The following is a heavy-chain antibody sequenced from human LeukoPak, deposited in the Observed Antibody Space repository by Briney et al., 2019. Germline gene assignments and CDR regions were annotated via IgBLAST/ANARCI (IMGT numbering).Heavy chain of an antibody. D-gene: IGHD3-9*01. CDR1: GFTFSTYA. J-gene: IGHJ5*02. Sequence: PGGSLRLSCAASGFTFSTYAMHWVRQAPGKGLEWVAVISYDGSSKYYADSVKGRFTISRDNSKNTLYLQMNSLRAEDTAVYYCASGDDILTGYSDPWGQGTLVTVSS. V-gene: IGHV3-30*04. CDR3: ASGDDILTGYSDP. CDR2: ISYDGSSK.